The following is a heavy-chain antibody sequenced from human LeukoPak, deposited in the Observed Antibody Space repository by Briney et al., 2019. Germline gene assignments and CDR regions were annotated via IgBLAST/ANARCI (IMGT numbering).Heavy chain of an antibody. CDR2: ISHSGST. CDR3: ARAALRYFDWSLRFSAFDI. D-gene: IGHD3-9*01. J-gene: IGHJ3*02. V-gene: IGHV4-34*01. Sequence: SETLSLTCAVYGGSYSGYYCSWIRQPPGKGREWIAKISHSGSTNYNPSPKSRVTISVDTSKNQFSLKLSSVTAADTAVYYCARAALRYFDWSLRFSAFDIWGQGTMVTVSS. CDR1: GGSYSGYY.